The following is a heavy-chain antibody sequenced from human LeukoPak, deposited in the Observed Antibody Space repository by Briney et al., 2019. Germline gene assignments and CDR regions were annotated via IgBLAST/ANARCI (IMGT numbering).Heavy chain of an antibody. CDR1: GGSISSYY. Sequence: PSETLSLTCTVSGGSISSYYWSWIRQPPGKGLEWIGYIYYSGSTNYNPSLKSRVTISVGTSKNQLSLKLSSVTAADTAVYYCARYHRGSYYFDYWGQGTLVTVSS. D-gene: IGHD1-26*01. V-gene: IGHV4-59*01. CDR3: ARYHRGSYYFDY. J-gene: IGHJ4*02. CDR2: IYYSGST.